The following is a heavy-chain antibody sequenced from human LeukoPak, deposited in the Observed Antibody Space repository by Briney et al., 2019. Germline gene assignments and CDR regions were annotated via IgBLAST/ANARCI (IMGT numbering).Heavy chain of an antibody. CDR3: AGSPLGYCSSTSCYENWFDP. V-gene: IGHV4-30-2*01. J-gene: IGHJ5*02. CDR1: GGSISRGGYS. Sequence: SQTLSLTCGVSGGSISRGGYSWSWIRQPPGKGLEWIGYIYHSGSTYYSPSLKSRVTISVDRSKNRFPLKLSSVTAADTAVYYCAGSPLGYCSSTSCYENWFDPWGQGTLVTVSS. CDR2: IYHSGST. D-gene: IGHD2-2*01.